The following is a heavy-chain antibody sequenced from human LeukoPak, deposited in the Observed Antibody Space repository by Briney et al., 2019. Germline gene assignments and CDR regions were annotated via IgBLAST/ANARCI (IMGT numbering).Heavy chain of an antibody. CDR2: IYSGGST. D-gene: IGHD2-15*01. Sequence: SGGSLRLSCAASGFTVSSNYMSWVRQAPGKGLEWVSVIYSGGSTYYADSVKGRFTISRDNSKNTLYLQMNSLRAEDTAVYYCARDARWSHAFDIWGQGTMVTVSS. CDR3: ARDARWSHAFDI. J-gene: IGHJ3*02. CDR1: GFTVSSNY. V-gene: IGHV3-66*01.